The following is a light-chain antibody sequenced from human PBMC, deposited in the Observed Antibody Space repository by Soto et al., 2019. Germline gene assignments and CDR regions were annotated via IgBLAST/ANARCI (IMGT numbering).Light chain of an antibody. CDR2: KAS. CDR1: QSVSSW. Sequence: DIQMTHSPSTLSASVGDIVTITCRASQSVSSWLAWFQQKPGKAPKLLIYKASNLQSGVSSRFSGGGSGTEFTLTISSLQPDDFATYYCQQYKTYWTFGPGTKVDIK. J-gene: IGKJ1*01. CDR3: QQYKTYWT. V-gene: IGKV1-5*03.